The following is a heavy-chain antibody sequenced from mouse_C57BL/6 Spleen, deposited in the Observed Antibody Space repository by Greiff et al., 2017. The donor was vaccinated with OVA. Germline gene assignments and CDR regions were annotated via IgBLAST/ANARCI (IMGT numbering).Heavy chain of an antibody. J-gene: IGHJ2*01. CDR1: GYSFTGYY. Sequence: EVQLQQSGPELVKPGASVKISCKASGYSFTGYYMNWVKQSPEKSLEWIGEINPSTGGTTYNQKFKAKATLTVDKSSSTAYMQLKSLTSEDSAVYYCARSGDGHYLGNFDYWGQGTTPTVSS. CDR3: ARSGDGHYLGNFDY. V-gene: IGHV1-42*01. CDR2: INPSTGGT. D-gene: IGHD1-1*02.